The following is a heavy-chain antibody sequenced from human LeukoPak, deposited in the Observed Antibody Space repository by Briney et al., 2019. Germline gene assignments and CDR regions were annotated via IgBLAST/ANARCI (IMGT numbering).Heavy chain of an antibody. J-gene: IGHJ4*02. V-gene: IGHV3-53*01. CDR1: GFTFGDYG. CDR2: IYSGGST. Sequence: GGSLRLSCAGTGFTFGDYGMTWVRQAPGKGLEWVSVIYSGGSTFYADSVKGRFTISRDNSKNTLYLQMNSLRAEDTAVYYCAGTSSGGWGYWGQGTLVTVSS. D-gene: IGHD2-15*01. CDR3: AGTSSGGWGY.